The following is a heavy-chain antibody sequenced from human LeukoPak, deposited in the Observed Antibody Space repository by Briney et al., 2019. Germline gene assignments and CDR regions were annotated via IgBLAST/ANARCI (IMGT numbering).Heavy chain of an antibody. CDR3: ASRSGIAAAGTLNWFDP. Sequence: ASVKVSCKASGVTFSSYAIIWVRQAPGQGLEWMGGIIPIFDTANYAQIFQGRVTFTADESTSTAYMELSSLRSEDTAVYYCASRSGIAAAGTLNWFDPWGQGTLVTVSS. CDR2: IIPIFDTA. CDR1: GVTFSSYA. V-gene: IGHV1-69*01. D-gene: IGHD6-13*01. J-gene: IGHJ5*02.